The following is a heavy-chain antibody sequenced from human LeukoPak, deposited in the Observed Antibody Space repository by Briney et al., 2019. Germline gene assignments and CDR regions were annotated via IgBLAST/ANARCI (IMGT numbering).Heavy chain of an antibody. J-gene: IGHJ6*02. Sequence: PGGSLRLSCAASEFAISSYAIHWVRQAPGKGLEWVAVISYDGSHKYYAVSVKGRFSISRDNSKNTLYLQMNSLRAEDTAVYYCAKAPGYCSGGDCPYYYGMDVWGQGTTVTVSS. D-gene: IGHD2-15*01. CDR3: AKAPGYCSGGDCPYYYGMDV. CDR1: EFAISSYA. CDR2: ISYDGSHK. V-gene: IGHV3-30*18.